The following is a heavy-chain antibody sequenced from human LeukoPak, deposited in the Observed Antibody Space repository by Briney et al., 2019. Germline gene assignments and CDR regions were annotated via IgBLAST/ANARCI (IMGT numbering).Heavy chain of an antibody. D-gene: IGHD2-2*01. J-gene: IGHJ4*02. CDR2: ISYSGRT. V-gene: IGHV4-59*01. CDR1: GDSISGYY. CDR3: ARFRYCNTAATCYYDFDY. Sequence: SETLSLTCIVSGDSISGYYWSWIRQPPERGLEWIAYISYSGRTYYNPSLKSRVSVSVDTARNQFSLKMTSMTAADTAVYYCARFRYCNTAATCYYDFDYWGLGTLVTVSS.